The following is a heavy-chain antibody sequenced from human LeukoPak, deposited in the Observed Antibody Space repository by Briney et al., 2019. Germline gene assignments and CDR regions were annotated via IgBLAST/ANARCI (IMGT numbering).Heavy chain of an antibody. D-gene: IGHD1-26*01. CDR3: ARVQEWELIFYFDY. Sequence: SETLSLTCTVSGGSISSYYWSWIRQPPGKGLEWIGYIYYSGSTNYNPSLKSRVTISVDTSKNQFSLKLSSVTAADTAVYYCARVQEWELIFYFDYWGQGTLVTASS. CDR1: GGSISSYY. V-gene: IGHV4-59*01. J-gene: IGHJ4*02. CDR2: IYYSGST.